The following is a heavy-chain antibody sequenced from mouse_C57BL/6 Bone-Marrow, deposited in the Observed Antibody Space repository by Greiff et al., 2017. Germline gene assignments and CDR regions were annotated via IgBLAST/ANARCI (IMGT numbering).Heavy chain of an antibody. CDR3: ARDGHYYGSSSLSY. J-gene: IGHJ3*01. Sequence: QVQLKQPGAELVMPGASVKLSCKASGYTFTSYWMHWVKQRPGQGLEWIGEIDPSDSYTNYNQKFKGKSTLTVDKSSSTAYMQLSSLTSEDSAVYYGARDGHYYGSSSLSYWGQGTLVTVSA. CDR1: GYTFTSYW. D-gene: IGHD1-1*01. V-gene: IGHV1-69*01. CDR2: IDPSDSYT.